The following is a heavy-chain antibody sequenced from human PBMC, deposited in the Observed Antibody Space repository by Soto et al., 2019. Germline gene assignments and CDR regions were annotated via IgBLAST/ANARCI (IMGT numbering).Heavy chain of an antibody. CDR2: ISSSGSTI. Sequence: GGSLRLSCSASGFTFVSYEMNWFRQAPGKGLEWVSYISSSGSTIYNADSVKGRFTISRDNAKNSLYLQMNSLRAEDTAVYYCAREAVVTAAGNDAFDIWGQGTMVTVSS. J-gene: IGHJ3*02. CDR1: GFTFVSYE. D-gene: IGHD2-21*02. CDR3: AREAVVTAAGNDAFDI. V-gene: IGHV3-48*03.